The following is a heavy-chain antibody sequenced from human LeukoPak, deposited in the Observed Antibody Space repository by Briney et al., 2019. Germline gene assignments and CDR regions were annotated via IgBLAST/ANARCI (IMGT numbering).Heavy chain of an antibody. J-gene: IGHJ6*03. CDR1: GFTFSSYG. Sequence: PGGSLRLSCAASGFTFSSYGMHWVRQAPGKGLEWVAFIRYEGSSKYYADSVKGRFTVSRDNSRNTLYLQMNSLRGEDTAVYYCAKAENYYYYMDVWGKGTTVTVSS. CDR2: IRYEGSSK. CDR3: AKAENYYYYMDV. V-gene: IGHV3-30*02.